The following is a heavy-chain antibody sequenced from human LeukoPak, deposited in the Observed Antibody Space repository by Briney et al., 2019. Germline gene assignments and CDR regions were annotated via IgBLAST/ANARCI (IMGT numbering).Heavy chain of an antibody. D-gene: IGHD1-26*01. Sequence: GAAVKASCKASGYIFTYHYIHLVRQSPGQGLEWMGIINPNNGNTDYAQKFQGRVTMTRDTSTSTVYMDLSSLGSEDTAVYYCARESDSGKDFDFWGQGTLVSVSS. CDR3: ARESDSGKDFDF. J-gene: IGHJ4*02. CDR1: GYIFTYHY. CDR2: INPNNGNT. V-gene: IGHV1-46*01.